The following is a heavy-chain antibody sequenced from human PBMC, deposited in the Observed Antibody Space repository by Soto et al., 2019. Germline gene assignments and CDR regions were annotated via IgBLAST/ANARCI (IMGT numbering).Heavy chain of an antibody. Sequence: PGGSLRLSCAAPGFTVSSNYMSWVRQAPGKGLEWVSVIYSGGSTYYADSVRGRFTISRDNSKNTLYLQMKSLRAEDAAVYYCARDPPATRHGMDVWGQGTTVT. CDR2: IYSGGST. J-gene: IGHJ6*02. CDR1: GFTVSSNY. CDR3: ARDPPATRHGMDV. V-gene: IGHV3-53*01.